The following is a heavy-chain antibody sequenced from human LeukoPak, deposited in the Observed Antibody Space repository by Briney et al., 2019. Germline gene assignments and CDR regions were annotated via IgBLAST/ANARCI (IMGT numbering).Heavy chain of an antibody. CDR3: VRQQTPHRNFDY. D-gene: IGHD1/OR15-1a*01. J-gene: IGHJ4*02. CDR1: GFTFSNHA. V-gene: IGHV3-13*01. CDR2: IGTAGDT. Sequence: PGGSLRLSCATSGFTFSNHAMHWVRQASGKGLEWVSAIGTAGDTFYPGSVKGRFTISRENAKNSLSLQMNSLRAEDTAVYYYVRQQTPHRNFDYWGQGTLVTVSS.